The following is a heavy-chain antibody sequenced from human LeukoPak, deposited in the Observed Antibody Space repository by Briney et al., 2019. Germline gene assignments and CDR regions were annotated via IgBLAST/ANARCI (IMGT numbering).Heavy chain of an antibody. J-gene: IGHJ6*01. Sequence: PWGSLRLSCAASGFTFRSYSMNRVRQAPGKELEWVSSISSSSSYIYYADSVKGRFTISRDNAKNSLYLQMNSLRSEDTAVYYCARGSEGYCSGGGCYYGMDVWGQGTTVTVSS. CDR2: ISSSSSYI. D-gene: IGHD2-15*01. V-gene: IGHV3-21*01. CDR3: ARGSEGYCSGGGCYYGMDV. CDR1: GFTFRSYS.